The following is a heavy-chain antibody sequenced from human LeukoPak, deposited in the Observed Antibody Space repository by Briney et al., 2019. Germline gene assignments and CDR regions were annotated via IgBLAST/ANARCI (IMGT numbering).Heavy chain of an antibody. CDR3: TRGWTADY. V-gene: IGHV3-74*01. CDR1: GFTFSYYS. J-gene: IGHJ4*02. D-gene: IGHD3/OR15-3a*01. CDR2: INSDGSTT. Sequence: PGGSLRLSCAVSGFTFSYYSMNWGRQAPGKGLVWVSRINSDGSTTTYVDSVEGRFTISRDNAKNTLYLEMNSLRAEDTAVYYCTRGWTADYWGQGTLVTVSS.